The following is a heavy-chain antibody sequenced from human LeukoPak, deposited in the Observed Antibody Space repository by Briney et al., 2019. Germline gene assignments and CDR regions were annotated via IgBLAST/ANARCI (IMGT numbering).Heavy chain of an antibody. CDR1: GGSFSGYY. CDR3: ARRPWMRRRDGYRNFFDY. CDR2: VNLSGST. D-gene: IGHD5-24*01. J-gene: IGHJ4*02. V-gene: IGHV4-34*01. Sequence: PSETLSLTCGVNGGSFSGYYWSWVRQPPGKGLEWIGEVNLSGSTNYVPSLKSRVTMSLDTSTNQFSLKLSSVTAADTAIYYCARRPWMRRRDGYRNFFDYWGQGTLVTVSS.